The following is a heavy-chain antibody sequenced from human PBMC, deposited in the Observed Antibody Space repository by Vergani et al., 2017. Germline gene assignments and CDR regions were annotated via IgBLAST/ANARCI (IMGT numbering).Heavy chain of an antibody. Sequence: EVQLVESGGGLVKPGGSLRLSCAASGFTFSSYSMNWVRQAPGTGLEWVGRSKSKTDGETTDYAAPVKGRFTISRDDSKNTLYLQMNSLKTEDTAVYYCTTARYYYDSSPDYWGQGTLVTVSS. CDR2: SKSKTDGETT. CDR3: TTARYYYDSSPDY. V-gene: IGHV3-15*01. D-gene: IGHD3-22*01. J-gene: IGHJ4*02. CDR1: GFTFSSYS.